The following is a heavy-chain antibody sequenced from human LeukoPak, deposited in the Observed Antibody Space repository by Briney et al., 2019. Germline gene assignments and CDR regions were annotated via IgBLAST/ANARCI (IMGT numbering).Heavy chain of an antibody. CDR1: GFTFSSYE. V-gene: IGHV3-48*03. Sequence: QPGGSLRLSCAASGFTFSSYEMNWVRQAPGKGLEWVSYISSSGSTIYYADSVKGRFTISRDNAENSLYLQMNSLRAEDTAVYYCARDGSGYGHDAFDIWGQGTMVTVSS. D-gene: IGHD5-12*01. J-gene: IGHJ3*02. CDR3: ARDGSGYGHDAFDI. CDR2: ISSSGSTI.